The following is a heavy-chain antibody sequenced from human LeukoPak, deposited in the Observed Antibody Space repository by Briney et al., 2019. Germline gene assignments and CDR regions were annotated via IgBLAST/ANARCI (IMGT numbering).Heavy chain of an antibody. CDR2: IIPIFGTA. J-gene: IGHJ5*02. Sequence: SVKVSCKASGGTFSSYAISWVRQAPGQGLEWMGGIIPIFGTANYAQKFQGRVTMTRNTSISTAYMELSSLRSEDTAVYYCARGSYSSSWSQDNWFDPWGQGTLVTVSS. D-gene: IGHD6-13*01. V-gene: IGHV1-69*05. CDR3: ARGSYSSSWSQDNWFDP. CDR1: GGTFSSYA.